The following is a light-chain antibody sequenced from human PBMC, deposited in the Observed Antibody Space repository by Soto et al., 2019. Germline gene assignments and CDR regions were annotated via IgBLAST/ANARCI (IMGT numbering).Light chain of an antibody. CDR1: QGISSY. V-gene: IGKV1-9*01. CDR2: AAS. J-gene: IGKJ3*01. Sequence: DIPLTQSPSFLSASVGDRVTITCRASQGISSYLAWYQQKPGKAPKLLIYAASTLQSGVPSRFSGSGSRTQFTLTISSLQPEDFATYYCQQLNSYPPFTFGPGTKVDIK. CDR3: QQLNSYPPFT.